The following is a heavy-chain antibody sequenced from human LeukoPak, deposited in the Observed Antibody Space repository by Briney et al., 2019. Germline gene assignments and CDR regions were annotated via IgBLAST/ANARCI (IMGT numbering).Heavy chain of an antibody. CDR2: ISYDGSNK. V-gene: IGHV3-30*18. Sequence: GGSLRLSCAASQFTFSAYGMHWVRQAPGKGLEWVAVISYDGSNKYYTDSAKGRFTISRDNSKNTLYLQMNSLRAEDTAVYYCAKDRTAGYDGLVDYWGQGTLVTVSS. D-gene: IGHD5-12*01. CDR1: QFTFSAYG. CDR3: AKDRTAGYDGLVDY. J-gene: IGHJ4*02.